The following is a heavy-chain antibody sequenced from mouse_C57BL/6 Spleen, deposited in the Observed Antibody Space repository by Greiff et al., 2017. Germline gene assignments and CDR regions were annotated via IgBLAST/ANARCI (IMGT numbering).Heavy chain of an antibody. V-gene: IGHV1-69*01. D-gene: IGHD1-1*01. CDR1: GYTFTSYW. CDR2: IDPSDSYT. J-gene: IGHJ3*01. Sequence: QVQLQQPGAELVMPGASVKLSCKASGYTFTSYWMHWVKQRPGQGLEWIGEIDPSDSYTNYNQKFKGKSTLTVDKSSSTAYMQLSSLTSEDSAVYYCACLNYYGSSSFACWGQGTLVTVSA. CDR3: ACLNYYGSSSFAC.